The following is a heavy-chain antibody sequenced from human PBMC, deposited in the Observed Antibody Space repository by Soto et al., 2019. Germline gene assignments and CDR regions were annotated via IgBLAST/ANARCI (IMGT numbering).Heavy chain of an antibody. CDR3: PKNGRLPYFSSVLAF. D-gene: IGHD1-26*01. V-gene: IGHV1-18*01. J-gene: IGHJ6*04. Sequence: ASVKVSCKASGYTFTKYGISWVRQAPGQGLEWMGWIASYNGNTNYAQKYQGRITMTIDTSTTTAYMELGSLPSDDPAFFFFPKNGRLPYFSSVLAFWVKGTAVPVSP. CDR2: IASYNGNT. CDR1: GYTFTKYG.